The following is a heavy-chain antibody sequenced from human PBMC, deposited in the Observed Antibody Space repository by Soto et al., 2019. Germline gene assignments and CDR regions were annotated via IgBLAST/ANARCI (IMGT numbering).Heavy chain of an antibody. D-gene: IGHD2-2*01. CDR3: AREGYCSSTSCPPKNYMDV. Sequence: ASVKVSCKASGYTFTSYGISWVRQAPGQGLEWMGWISAYNGNTNYAQKLQGRVNMTTDTSTRPAYMELRSLRSDDTAVYYCAREGYCSSTSCPPKNYMDVWGKGTTVTVSS. V-gene: IGHV1-18*01. CDR1: GYTFTSYG. CDR2: ISAYNGNT. J-gene: IGHJ6*03.